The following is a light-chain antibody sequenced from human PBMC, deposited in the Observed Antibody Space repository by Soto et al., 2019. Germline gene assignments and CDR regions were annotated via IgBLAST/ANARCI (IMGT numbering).Light chain of an antibody. CDR3: QQYNSYSPV. Sequence: DIQMTQSPSTLSASVGDRVTITCRADQRIYNWLAWYQQKPGRAPKLLIHKASTLESWVPSRFSGSGSETEFTLTISSLQPDDFATYYCQQYNSYSPVFGQGTK. V-gene: IGKV1-5*03. CDR1: QRIYNW. CDR2: KAS. J-gene: IGKJ2*01.